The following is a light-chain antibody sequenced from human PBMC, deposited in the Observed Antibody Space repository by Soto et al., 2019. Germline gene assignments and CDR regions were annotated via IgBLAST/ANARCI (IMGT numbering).Light chain of an antibody. CDR1: QSVSRN. CDR3: QQYNKWPMT. Sequence: EIMMTQSPGTLSASPGERATLSCRACQSVSRNLAWYQQKPGQAPRLLIYAVSTRATGIPARFSGSGSGTEFTLPISSLQSEDFAVYYCQQYNKWPMTFGPPTQVEIK. J-gene: IGKJ1*01. V-gene: IGKV3-15*01. CDR2: AVS.